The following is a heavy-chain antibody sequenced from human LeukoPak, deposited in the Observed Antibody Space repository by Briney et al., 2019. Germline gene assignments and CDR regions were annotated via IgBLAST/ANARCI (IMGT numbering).Heavy chain of an antibody. CDR2: IYYSGST. D-gene: IGHD3-22*01. CDR3: ARDYDNSGYGFFQH. Sequence: SETLSLTCTVSVGSLSSYYWSWIRQPPGKGLEWIGYIYYSGSTNYNPSLKSRVTISIETSKNQFSLKLSSVTAADTAVYYCARDYDNSGYGFFQHWGQGTLVTASS. CDR1: VGSLSSYY. J-gene: IGHJ1*01. V-gene: IGHV4-59*12.